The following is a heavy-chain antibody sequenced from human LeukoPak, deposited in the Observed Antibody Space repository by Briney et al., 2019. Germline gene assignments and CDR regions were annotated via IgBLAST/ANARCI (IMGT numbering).Heavy chain of an antibody. CDR1: GYTFTSYG. V-gene: IGHV1-18*01. CDR3: RAGVDTAMSRKYAFDI. J-gene: IGHJ3*02. D-gene: IGHD5-18*01. Sequence: GASVKVSCKASGYTFTSYGISWVRQAPGQGLEWMGWISAYNGNTNYAQKLQGRVTMTTGTSTSTAYMELRSLRSDDTAVYYSRAGVDTAMSRKYAFDIWGQGTMVTVSS. CDR2: ISAYNGNT.